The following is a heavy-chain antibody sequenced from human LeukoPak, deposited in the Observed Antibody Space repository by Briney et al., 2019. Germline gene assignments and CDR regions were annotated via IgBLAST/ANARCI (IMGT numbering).Heavy chain of an antibody. CDR2: INHSGST. V-gene: IGHV4-34*01. D-gene: IGHD2-21*02. CDR3: ARYRDCYSLIINWFDP. Sequence: SETLSLTCAVYGGSFSGYYWSWIRQPPGKGLEWIGEINHSGSTNYNPSLKSRVTISVDTSKNQFSLKLSSVTAADTAVYYCARYRDCYSLIINWFDPWGQGTLVTVSS. CDR1: GGSFSGYY. J-gene: IGHJ5*02.